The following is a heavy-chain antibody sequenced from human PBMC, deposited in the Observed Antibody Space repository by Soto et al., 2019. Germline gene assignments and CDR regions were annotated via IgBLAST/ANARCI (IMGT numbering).Heavy chain of an antibody. CDR2: IYPGDSDT. J-gene: IGHJ4*02. D-gene: IGHD2-15*01. V-gene: IGHV5-51*01. CDR1: GYSFTSYW. CDR3: ARHFPSIGIFYGRTTAYFDY. Sequence: PGESLKISCKGSGYSFTSYWIGWVRQMPGKGLEWMGIIYPGDSDTRYSPSFQGQVTISADKSISTAYLQWSSLKASDTAMYYCARHFPSIGIFYGRTTAYFDYWGQGTLVTVSS.